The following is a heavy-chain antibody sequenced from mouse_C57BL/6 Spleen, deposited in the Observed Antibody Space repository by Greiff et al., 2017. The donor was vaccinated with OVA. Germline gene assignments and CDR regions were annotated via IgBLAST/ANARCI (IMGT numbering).Heavy chain of an antibody. J-gene: IGHJ1*03. V-gene: IGHV3-6*01. D-gene: IGHD1-1*01. CDR3: ARHYGSSYWYFDV. CDR1: GYSITSGYY. CDR2: ISYDGSN. Sequence: ESGPGLVKPSQSLSLTCSVTGYSITSGYYWNWIRQFPGNKLEWMGYISYDGSNNYNPSLKNRISITRDTSKNQLFLKLNSVTTEDTATYYCARHYGSSYWYFDVWGTGTTVTVSS.